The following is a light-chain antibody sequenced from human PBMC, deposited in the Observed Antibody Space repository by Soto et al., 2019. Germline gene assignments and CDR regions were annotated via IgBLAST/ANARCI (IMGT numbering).Light chain of an antibody. CDR2: DVS. CDR1: SSDVGGYNY. CDR3: SSYTTSNTRQIV. V-gene: IGLV2-14*03. Sequence: QSVLTQPASASGSPGQSITISCTGTSSDVGGYNYVSWYQHHPGKAPKLIIYDVSNRPSGVSIPFSGSKSDNTASLTISGLQPEDEADYHCSSYTTSNTRQIVFGTGTKVTVL. J-gene: IGLJ1*01.